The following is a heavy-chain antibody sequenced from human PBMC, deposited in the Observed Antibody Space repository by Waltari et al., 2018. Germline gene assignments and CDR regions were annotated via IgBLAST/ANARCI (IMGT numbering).Heavy chain of an antibody. CDR3: AKTIGQVVGASFHN. Sequence: EVHLLESGGGLVQPGGSLRLSCAASGFTFGTYAMSWVRQAPGKGLEWVSLISNRGAGTYNADSVKGRFTISRDNSKNTLYLQMNSLRADDTATYYCAKTIGQVVGASFHNWGQGTLVTVSS. CDR2: ISNRGAGT. CDR1: GFTFGTYA. D-gene: IGHD6-6*01. V-gene: IGHV3-23*01. J-gene: IGHJ4*02.